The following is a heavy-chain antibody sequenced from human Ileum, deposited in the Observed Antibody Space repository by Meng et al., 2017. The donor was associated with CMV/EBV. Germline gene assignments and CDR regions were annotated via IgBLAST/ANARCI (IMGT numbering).Heavy chain of an antibody. Sequence: ERPMGEPGGGPVEVAASLILSSVASGCTFSGYWMHWVRQAPGEGLGWLSRIYHDGSITYSADSVKGRFTISRDNAKNTLYLQMNSLRADDTAVYYCARGPGDLGQGTLVTVSS. J-gene: IGHJ4*02. D-gene: IGHD4-17*01. CDR2: IYHDGSIT. CDR3: ARGPGD. CDR1: GCTFSGYW. V-gene: IGHV3-74*02.